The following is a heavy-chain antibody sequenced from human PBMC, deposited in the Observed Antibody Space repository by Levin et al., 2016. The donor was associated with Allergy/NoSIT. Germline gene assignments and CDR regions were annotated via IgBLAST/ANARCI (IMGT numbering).Heavy chain of an antibody. CDR2: INHSGST. CDR3: ARVIAVAGYLYWFDP. V-gene: IGHV4-34*01. Sequence: WIRQPPGKGLEWIGEINHSGSTNYNPSLKSRVTISVDTSKNQFSLKLSSVTAADTAVYYCARVIAVAGYLYWFDPWGQGTLVTVSS. J-gene: IGHJ5*02. D-gene: IGHD6-19*01.